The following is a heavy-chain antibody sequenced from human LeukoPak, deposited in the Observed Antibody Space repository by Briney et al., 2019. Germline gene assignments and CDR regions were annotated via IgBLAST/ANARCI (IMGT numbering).Heavy chain of an antibody. V-gene: IGHV3-20*04. CDR1: GFRFDDYS. CDR3: GRVHCSTNSCYDYYDYYMDV. D-gene: IGHD2-2*01. J-gene: IGHJ6*03. Sequence: GGSLRLSCAASGFRFDDYSMNWVRHVPGKGLEWAAGINWDGASTGYGGSMKGRFTISRDNGKNSLYLQMNSLRVEDTAVYYCGRVHCSTNSCYDYYDYYMDVSGKGTTVTVSS. CDR2: INWDGAST.